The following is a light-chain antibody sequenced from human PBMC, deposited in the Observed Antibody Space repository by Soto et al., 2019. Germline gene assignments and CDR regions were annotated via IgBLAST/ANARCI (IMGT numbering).Light chain of an antibody. CDR2: NNN. CDR1: SSNIGTNA. V-gene: IGLV1-44*01. J-gene: IGLJ1*01. Sequence: QSVLTQPPSASGTPGQRVTISCSGVSSNIGTNAVNWYQQLPGTAPKLLIDNNNQRPSGVPDLFSGSKSGTSASLAISGRQSEDEADYYCAAWDDGLNGYVFGTGAKVTVL. CDR3: AAWDDGLNGYV.